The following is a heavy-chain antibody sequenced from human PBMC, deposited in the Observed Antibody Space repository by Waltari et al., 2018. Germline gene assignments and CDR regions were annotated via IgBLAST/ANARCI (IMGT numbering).Heavy chain of an antibody. Sequence: QVQLVQSGAEVKKPGSSVKVSCKASGGTFSSYAISWVRQAPGQGLEWMGGIIPIFGTANYAQKFQGRVTITTDESTSTAYMELSSLRSEDTAVYYCARGQGDYVDYYYYYGMDVWGQGTTVTVSS. CDR1: GGTFSSYA. V-gene: IGHV1-69*05. D-gene: IGHD4-17*01. CDR3: ARGQGDYVDYYYYYGMDV. J-gene: IGHJ6*02. CDR2: IIPIFGTA.